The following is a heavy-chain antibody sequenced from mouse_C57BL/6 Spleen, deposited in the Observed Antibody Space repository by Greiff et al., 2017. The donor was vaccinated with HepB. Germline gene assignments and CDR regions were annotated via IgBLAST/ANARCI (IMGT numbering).Heavy chain of an antibody. CDR3: ARNGYPTRYFDV. CDR1: GFTFSDYG. D-gene: IGHD2-2*01. Sequence: DVQLVESGGGLVKPGGSLKLSCAASGFTFSDYGMHWVRQAPEKGLEWVAYISSGSSTIYYADTVKGRFTISRDNAKNTLFLQMTSLRSEDTAIYYCARNGYPTRYFDVWGTGTTVTVSS. CDR2: ISSGSSTI. J-gene: IGHJ1*03. V-gene: IGHV5-17*01.